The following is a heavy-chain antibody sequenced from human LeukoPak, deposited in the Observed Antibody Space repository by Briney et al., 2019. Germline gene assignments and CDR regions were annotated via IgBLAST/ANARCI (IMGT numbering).Heavy chain of an antibody. V-gene: IGHV4-39*01. CDR3: ASRSGWYLYRAFDY. CDR1: GGSISSSSYY. D-gene: IGHD6-13*01. CDR2: IFYSGST. J-gene: IGHJ4*02. Sequence: SETLSLTCTVSGGSISSSSYYWGWIRQPPGKGLERIGSIFYSGSTFYNPSLKSRVTISVDTSENQFSLKLSSVTAAVPAVYFCASRSGWYLYRAFDYWGQGTLVTVSS.